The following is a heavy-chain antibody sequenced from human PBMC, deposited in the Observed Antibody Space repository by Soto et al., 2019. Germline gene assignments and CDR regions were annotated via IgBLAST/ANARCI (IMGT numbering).Heavy chain of an antibody. D-gene: IGHD6-6*01. Sequence: PGGSLRLSCAASGFTFSSYSMNWVRQAPGKGLEWVSSISSSSSYIYYADSVKGRFTISRDNAKNSLYLQMNSLRAEDTAVYYCAAQSPLYSSSMDVWGKGTTVTVSS. CDR3: AAQSPLYSSSMDV. CDR1: GFTFSSYS. J-gene: IGHJ6*03. V-gene: IGHV3-21*01. CDR2: ISSSSSYI.